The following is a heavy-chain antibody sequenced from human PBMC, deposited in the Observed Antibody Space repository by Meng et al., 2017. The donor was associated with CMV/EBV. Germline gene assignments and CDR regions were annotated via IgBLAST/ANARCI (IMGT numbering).Heavy chain of an antibody. CDR2: ISSSSSYI. CDR1: GFTFSSYS. D-gene: IGHD2-15*01. J-gene: IGHJ4*02. V-gene: IGHV3-21*01. CDR3: AREGYCSGGSCNSDY. Sequence: GGSLRLSCAASGFTFSSYSMNWVRQAPGKGPEWVSSISSSSSYIYYADSVKGRFTISRDNAKNSLYLQMNSLRAEDTAVYYCAREGYCSGGSCNSDYWGQGTLVTVSS.